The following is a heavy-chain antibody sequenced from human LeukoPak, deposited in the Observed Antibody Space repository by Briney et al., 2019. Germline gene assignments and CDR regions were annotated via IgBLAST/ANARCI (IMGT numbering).Heavy chain of an antibody. CDR1: GYTFTSYG. J-gene: IGHJ4*02. CDR2: ISAYNGNT. Sequence: ASVKVSCKASGYTFTSYGISWVRQAPGQGLEWMGWISAYNGNTNYAQKLQGRVTITTDTSTSTAYMELRSLRSDDTAVYYCARTTEGYSYGKNDYWGQGTLVTVSS. D-gene: IGHD5-18*01. V-gene: IGHV1-18*01. CDR3: ARTTEGYSYGKNDY.